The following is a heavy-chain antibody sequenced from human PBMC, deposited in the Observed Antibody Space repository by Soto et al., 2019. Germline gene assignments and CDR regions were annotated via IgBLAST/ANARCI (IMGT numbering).Heavy chain of an antibody. CDR1: GGTFSSYT. V-gene: IGHV1-69*02. D-gene: IGHD1-1*01. J-gene: IGHJ5*02. Sequence: GASVKVSCKASGGTFSSYTISWVRQAPGQGLEWMGRIIPILSIANYAQKFQGRVTITADKSTSTAYMELSSLRSEDTAVYYCARSTTGTTCLDPWGQGTLVIVSS. CDR2: IIPILSIA. CDR3: ARSTTGTTCLDP.